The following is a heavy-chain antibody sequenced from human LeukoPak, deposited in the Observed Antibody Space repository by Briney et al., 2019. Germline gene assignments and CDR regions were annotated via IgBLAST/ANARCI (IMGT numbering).Heavy chain of an antibody. Sequence: RASVKVSCKASGGTFSSYAISWVRQAPGQGLEWMGGIIPIFGTANYAQKFQGRVTITTDESTSTAYMELSSLRSEGTAVYYCARGVGYYGDLDYWGQGTLVTVSS. CDR2: IIPIFGTA. CDR3: ARGVGYYGDLDY. D-gene: IGHD4-17*01. J-gene: IGHJ4*02. V-gene: IGHV1-69*05. CDR1: GGTFSSYA.